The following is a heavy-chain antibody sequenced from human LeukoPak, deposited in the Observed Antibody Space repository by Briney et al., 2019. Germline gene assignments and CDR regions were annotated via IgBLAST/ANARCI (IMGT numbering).Heavy chain of an antibody. Sequence: GASVKVSCKASGGTFSSYTISWVRQGPGQGLEWMGRIIPILDIANYAQKFQGKVTITADKSTSTAYMELSSLRSEDTAVYYCARSSYYYDSSGLDYWGQGTLVTVSS. V-gene: IGHV1-69*02. CDR3: ARSSYYYDSSGLDY. CDR1: GGTFSSYT. D-gene: IGHD3-22*01. J-gene: IGHJ4*02. CDR2: IIPILDIA.